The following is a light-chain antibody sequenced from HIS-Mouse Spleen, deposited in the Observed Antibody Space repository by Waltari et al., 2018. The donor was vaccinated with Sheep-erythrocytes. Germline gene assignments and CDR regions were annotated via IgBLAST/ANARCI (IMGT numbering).Light chain of an antibody. CDR3: QQRSNWPPIT. CDR2: DAS. CDR1: QSVSSY. V-gene: IGKV3-11*01. Sequence: EIVLTQSPATLSLSPGERATLSCRASQSVSSYLAWSQQKPGQAPRLLIYDASNRAPGIPARVSGSGSGTDFTLTISSLEPEDFAVYYCQQRSNWPPITFGQGTRLEIK. J-gene: IGKJ5*01.